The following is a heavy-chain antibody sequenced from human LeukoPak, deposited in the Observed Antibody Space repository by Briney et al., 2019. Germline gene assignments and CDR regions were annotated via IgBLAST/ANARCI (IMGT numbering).Heavy chain of an antibody. V-gene: IGHV3-7*03. J-gene: IGHJ3*01. CDR2: LKEDGSEN. CDR3: AMKAVPRPRLHDAFDF. Sequence: GGSLRLSCAASGFTFSYYWMSWVRQAPGKGLEWVANLKEDGSENYSVDSVKGRFTISRDNSKNTLYLQMNSLRADDTAVYYCAMKAVPRPRLHDAFDFWGQGTVDSVSS. D-gene: IGHD5-24*01. CDR1: GFTFSYYW.